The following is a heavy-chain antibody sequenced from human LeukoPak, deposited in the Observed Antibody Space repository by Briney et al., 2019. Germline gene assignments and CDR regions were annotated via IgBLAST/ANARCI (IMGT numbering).Heavy chain of an antibody. D-gene: IGHD3-3*01. V-gene: IGHV3-23*01. CDR3: AKSSSYDFWSGYYPY. J-gene: IGHJ4*02. CDR2: ISGSGGST. Sequence: QPGGCLRLSCAASGFTFSSYAMSWVRQAPGKELEWVSAISGSGGSTYYADSVKGRFTISRDNSKNTLYLQMNSLRAEDTAVYYCAKSSSYDFWSGYYPYWGQGTLVTVSS. CDR1: GFTFSSYA.